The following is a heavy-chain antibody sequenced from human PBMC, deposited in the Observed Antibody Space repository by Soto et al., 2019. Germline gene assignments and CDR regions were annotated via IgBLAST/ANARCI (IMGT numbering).Heavy chain of an antibody. CDR2: IYYSGST. V-gene: IGHV4-59*01. Sequence: PSETLSLTCTVSGGSISSYYWSWIRQPPGKGLEWIGYIYYSGSTNYNPSLKSRVTISVDTSKNQFSLKLSSVTAADTAVYYCAMTWGYYDILTGYYNGAWFDPWGPGTLVTVSS. D-gene: IGHD3-9*01. J-gene: IGHJ5*02. CDR1: GGSISSYY. CDR3: AMTWGYYDILTGYYNGAWFDP.